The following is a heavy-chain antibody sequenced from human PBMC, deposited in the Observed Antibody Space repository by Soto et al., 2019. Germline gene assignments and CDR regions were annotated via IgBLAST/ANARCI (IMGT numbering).Heavy chain of an antibody. Sequence: PSETLSLTCNGSGVSIIDTSYYWGWIRQPPGKGLEWIGTIYFNGNTFYNPSLKSRLTISVDTSKNQISLRLTFVTAADTAVYYCARQGSYWGHGTLVTVSS. V-gene: IGHV4-39*01. CDR3: ARQGSY. J-gene: IGHJ4*01. CDR2: IYFNGNT. CDR1: GVSIIDTSYY.